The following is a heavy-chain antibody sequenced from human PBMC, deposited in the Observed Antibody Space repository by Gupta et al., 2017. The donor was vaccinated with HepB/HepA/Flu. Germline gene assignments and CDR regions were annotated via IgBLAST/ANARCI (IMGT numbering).Heavy chain of an antibody. D-gene: IGHD5-18*01. CDR3: ARDRVGTAMAPRYYYMDV. CDR2: INPNSGGT. V-gene: IGHV1-2*02. J-gene: IGHJ6*03. CDR1: GYTFTGYY. Sequence: QVQLVQSGAEVKKPGASVKVSCKASGYTFTGYYMHWVRQAPGKGLEWMGWINPNSGGTNYAQKFQGRVTMTRDTSISTAYMELSRLRSDDTAVYYCARDRVGTAMAPRYYYMDVWGKGTTVTVSS.